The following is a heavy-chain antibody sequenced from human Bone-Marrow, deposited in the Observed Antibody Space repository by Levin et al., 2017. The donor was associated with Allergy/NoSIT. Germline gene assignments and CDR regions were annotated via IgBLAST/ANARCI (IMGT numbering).Heavy chain of an antibody. CDR1: GFNIDDYD. V-gene: IGHV3-20*01. J-gene: IGHJ4*02. D-gene: IGHD1-1*01. CDR3: VRGATSQSFYYDF. CDR2: INRHGRRT. Sequence: RPGGSLRLSCQVSGFNIDDYDMSWVRLAPGKGLEWLSTINRHGRRTSYADSVKGRFTIARDNARNSLFLQLNSLRTEDTAFYHCVRGATSQSFYYDFWGQGTPVTVSS.